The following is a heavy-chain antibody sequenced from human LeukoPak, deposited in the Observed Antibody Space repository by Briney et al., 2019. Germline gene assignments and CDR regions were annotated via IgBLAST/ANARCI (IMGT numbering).Heavy chain of an antibody. CDR3: AKPTGQWELLNG. CDR1: GFTFRKYW. CDR2: IAANGNDK. Sequence: PGGSLRLSCSASGFTFRKYWMAWVRQPPGQGLEWVATIAANGNDKDYEDSLKGRFTISRDNSKNTLYLQMNSLRAEDTAVYYCAKPTGQWELLNGWGQGTLVTVSS. V-gene: IGHV3-7*03. J-gene: IGHJ4*02. D-gene: IGHD1-26*01.